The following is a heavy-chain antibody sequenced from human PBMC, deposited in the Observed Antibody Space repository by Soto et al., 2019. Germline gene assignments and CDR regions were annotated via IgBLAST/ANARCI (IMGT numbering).Heavy chain of an antibody. J-gene: IGHJ4*02. CDR2: ISTYNGNT. CDR1: GYTFTSYG. Sequence: QVQLVQSGAEVKKPGASVKVSCKASGYTFTSYGISWVRQAPGQGLEWMGWISTYNGNTKYAQKLQGRVTMTTDTCTSTEYMELRSGRSDDTGVFCCAREMLRRVGSDYGGQGTLVTVSA. V-gene: IGHV1-18*01. CDR3: AREMLRRVGSDY. D-gene: IGHD1-26*01.